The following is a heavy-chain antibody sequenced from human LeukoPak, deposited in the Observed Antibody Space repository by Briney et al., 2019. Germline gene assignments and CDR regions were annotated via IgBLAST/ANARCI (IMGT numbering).Heavy chain of an antibody. Sequence: SETLSLTCAVYGGSFSGYYWSWIRQPPGKGLEWIGEINHSGSTNYNPSLKSRVTISVDTSKNQFSLKLSSVTAADTAVYYCARQEYYYVSSGSQAPYYFDYWGQGTLVTVSS. V-gene: IGHV4-34*01. CDR3: ARQEYYYVSSGSQAPYYFDY. J-gene: IGHJ4*02. D-gene: IGHD3-22*01. CDR1: GGSFSGYY. CDR2: INHSGST.